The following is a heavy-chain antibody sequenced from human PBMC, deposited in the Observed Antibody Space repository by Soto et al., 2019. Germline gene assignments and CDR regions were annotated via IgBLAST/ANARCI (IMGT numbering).Heavy chain of an antibody. J-gene: IGHJ4*02. CDR3: AKMFNNGRDFDY. Sequence: GGSLILSCAASGFTFSSYVMSWVRQAPGKGLEWVSAIIGSGTNTYYADSVKGRFTISRDNSKNTLYLQMNSLRAEDTAVYYCAKMFNNGRDFDYWGQGTLVTAPQ. CDR2: IIGSGTNT. CDR1: GFTFSSYV. D-gene: IGHD3-10*02. V-gene: IGHV3-23*01.